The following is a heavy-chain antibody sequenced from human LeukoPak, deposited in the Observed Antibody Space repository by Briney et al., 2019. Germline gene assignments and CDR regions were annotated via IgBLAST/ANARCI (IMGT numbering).Heavy chain of an antibody. CDR2: ISYDGSNK. CDR3: ARDGVFRATVTTHFDY. J-gene: IGHJ4*02. Sequence: PGGSLRLSCSASGFTFSSYGMHWVRQAPGKGLEWVAVISYDGSNKYYAYSVKGRFTISRDNSKNTLYLQMNSLRAEETAVYYCARDGVFRATVTTHFDYWGQGTLVTVSS. V-gene: IGHV3-30*19. D-gene: IGHD4-17*01. CDR1: GFTFSSYG.